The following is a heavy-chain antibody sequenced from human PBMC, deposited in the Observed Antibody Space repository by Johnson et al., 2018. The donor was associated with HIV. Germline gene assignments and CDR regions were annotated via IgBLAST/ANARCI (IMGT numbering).Heavy chain of an antibody. J-gene: IGHJ3*02. D-gene: IGHD3-3*01. CDR2: ISYDGTTK. V-gene: IGHV3-30*01. CDR3: ARDLRQFLEWSTTFDI. Sequence: QVQLVESGGGVVQPGRSLRLSCAPSGFTFSSYAINWVRQAPGKGLEWVAVISYDGTTKHYADSVKGRFTISIDNVKNMLYLQMNSLRPEDTAVYYCARDLRQFLEWSTTFDILGQGTMVTVSS. CDR1: GFTFSSYA.